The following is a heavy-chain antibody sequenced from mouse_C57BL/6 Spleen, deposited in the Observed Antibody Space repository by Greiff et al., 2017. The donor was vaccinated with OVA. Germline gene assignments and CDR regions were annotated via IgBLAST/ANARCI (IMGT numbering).Heavy chain of an antibody. CDR1: GYTFTDYE. V-gene: IGHV1-15*01. CDR3: TKRDSFFDY. Sequence: VRPGASVTLSCKASGYTFTDYEMHWVKQTPVHGLEWIGAIDPETGGTAYNQKFKGKAILTADKSSSTAYMELRSLTSEDSAVYYCTKRDSFFDYWGQGTTLTVSS. J-gene: IGHJ2*01. CDR2: IDPETGGT.